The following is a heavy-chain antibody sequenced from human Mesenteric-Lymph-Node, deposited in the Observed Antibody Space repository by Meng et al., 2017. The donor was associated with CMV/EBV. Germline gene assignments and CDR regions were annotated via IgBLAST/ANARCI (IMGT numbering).Heavy chain of an antibody. CDR3: ARSFWSGYPWYYYYGMDV. CDR1: GYTFTSHY. V-gene: IGHV1-46*01. Sequence: ASVKVSCKTSGYTFTSHYMHWVRQAPGQGLEWVGIINPSGGSTTYAQKFQGRVTMTRDTSTSTVYMQLSSLKSEDTAVYYCARSFWSGYPWYYYYGMDVWGQGTTVTVSS. D-gene: IGHD3-3*01. CDR2: INPSGGST. J-gene: IGHJ6*02.